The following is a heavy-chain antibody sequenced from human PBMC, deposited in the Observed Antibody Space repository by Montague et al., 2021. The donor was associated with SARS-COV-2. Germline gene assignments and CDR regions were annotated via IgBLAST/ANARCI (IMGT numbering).Heavy chain of an antibody. V-gene: IGHV4-59*12. CDR1: GASISSYY. CDR2: TSHDDYT. D-gene: IGHD2/OR15-2a*01. CDR3: ARGGSKYGADAFDL. J-gene: IGHJ3*01. Sequence: SETLSLTCTVSGASISSYYWTWIRQPPGKGLEWITYTSHDDYTTYNPSLKSRVTMSIDRSKSLLSPTTTPVTAADTAVYYCARGGSKYGADAFDLWGQGTMVIVSA.